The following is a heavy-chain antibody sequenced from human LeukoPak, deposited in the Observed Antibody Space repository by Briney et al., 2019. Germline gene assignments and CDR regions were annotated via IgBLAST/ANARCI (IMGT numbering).Heavy chain of an antibody. CDR1: GGSISGYY. V-gene: IGHV4-59*08. CDR3: ARLSKDTVVLPAAMAHYFDY. CDR2: IHYTGST. J-gene: IGHJ4*02. D-gene: IGHD2-2*01. Sequence: PSETLSLTCTVSGGSISGYYWSWIRQPPGKGLPFIGYIHYTGSTNYNPSLESRVTLSVDTSKNQFSLKLRSVTAADTAVYYCARLSKDTVVLPAAMAHYFDYWGQGTLVTVSS.